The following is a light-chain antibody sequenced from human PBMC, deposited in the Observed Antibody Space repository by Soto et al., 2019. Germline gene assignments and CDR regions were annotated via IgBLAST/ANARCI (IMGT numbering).Light chain of an antibody. CDR1: QSVSTN. Sequence: EIVMTQSPATLSVSPGERATLSCRASQSVSTNLAWYQQKPGQAPMLLIYGASTRATGIPASFSVSGSGTDFNPAISTLQSEDVAEYYCQEVNDWPLTLGGGTKVEIK. J-gene: IGKJ4*01. CDR2: GAS. CDR3: QEVNDWPLT. V-gene: IGKV3-15*01.